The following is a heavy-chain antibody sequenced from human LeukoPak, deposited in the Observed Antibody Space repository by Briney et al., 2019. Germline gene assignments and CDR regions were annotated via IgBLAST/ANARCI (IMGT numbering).Heavy chain of an antibody. CDR2: ISSSGSTI. CDR1: GFTFSDYY. Sequence: PGGSLRLSCAASGFTFSDYYMSWIRQAPGKGLEWVSYISSSGSTIYYADSVKGRFTISRDNSKNTLYLQMNSLRAEDTAIYYCAKRDYDILTAYNTAFDYWGQGTLVTVSS. CDR3: AKRDYDILTAYNTAFDY. D-gene: IGHD3-9*01. V-gene: IGHV3-11*01. J-gene: IGHJ4*02.